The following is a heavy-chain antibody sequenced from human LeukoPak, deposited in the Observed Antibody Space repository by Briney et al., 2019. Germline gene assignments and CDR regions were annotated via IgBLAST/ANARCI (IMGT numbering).Heavy chain of an antibody. Sequence: SETLSLTCAVSGYSISSGYYWGWIRQPPGQGLEWIGSIYHSGSTYYNPSLKSRVTISVDTSKNQFSLKLSSVTAADTAVYYCARKITIFGVVRNWFDPWGQGTLVTVSS. CDR2: IYHSGST. CDR3: ARKITIFGVVRNWFDP. CDR1: GYSISSGYY. J-gene: IGHJ5*02. D-gene: IGHD3-3*01. V-gene: IGHV4-38-2*01.